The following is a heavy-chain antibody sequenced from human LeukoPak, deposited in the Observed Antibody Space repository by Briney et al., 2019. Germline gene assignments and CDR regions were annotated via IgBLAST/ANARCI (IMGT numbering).Heavy chain of an antibody. Sequence: GGSLRLSRAASGFTLSDYYMSWIRQAPGKGLEWVSYSSSSGSTIYYADSVKGRFAISRDNAKNSLHLQMNSLRTEDTALYYCAKDIGYDIYDYWGQGTLVTVSS. J-gene: IGHJ4*02. CDR1: GFTLSDYY. V-gene: IGHV3-11*01. CDR3: AKDIGYDIYDY. CDR2: SSSSGSTI. D-gene: IGHD5-12*01.